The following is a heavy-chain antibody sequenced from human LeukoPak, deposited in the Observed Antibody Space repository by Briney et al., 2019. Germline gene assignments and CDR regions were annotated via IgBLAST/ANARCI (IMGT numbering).Heavy chain of an antibody. J-gene: IGHJ4*02. Sequence: GRSLRLSCAASGFTFSSYGMHWVRQAPGKGLEWVAVISYDGSNKYYADSVKGRFTISRDNSKNTLYLQMNSLRAEDTAVYYCAKDRGIVVVYFDYWGQGTLVTVSS. CDR3: AKDRGIVVVYFDY. D-gene: IGHD3-22*01. CDR1: GFTFSSYG. V-gene: IGHV3-30*18. CDR2: ISYDGSNK.